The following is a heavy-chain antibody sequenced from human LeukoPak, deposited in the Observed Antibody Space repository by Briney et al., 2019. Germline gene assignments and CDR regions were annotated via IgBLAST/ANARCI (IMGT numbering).Heavy chain of an antibody. CDR1: GFIFSDFY. V-gene: IGHV3-72*01. CDR3: AKDWGIVVVPAAILANWFGP. CDR2: TRMKAHGAST. J-gene: IGHJ5*02. Sequence: GGSLRLSCAASGFIFSDFYMDWVRQAPGKGLEWVAQTRMKAHGASTEYAASVKGRFTISRDDSKNFLYLQMNSLRAEDTAVYYCAKDWGIVVVPAAILANWFGPWGQGTLVTVSS. D-gene: IGHD2-2*01.